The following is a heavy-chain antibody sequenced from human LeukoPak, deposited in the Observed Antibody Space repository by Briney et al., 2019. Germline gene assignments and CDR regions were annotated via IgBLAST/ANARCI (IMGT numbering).Heavy chain of an antibody. J-gene: IGHJ5*02. Sequence: QTLSLTCAISGDSVSRKSAGWNWIRQSPSRGLEWLGRTYYRSKWYNDYAVSVKSRITINPDTSKNQFSLQLNSVTPEDTAVYYCARENFWFDPWGQGTLVTVSS. CDR1: GDSVSRKSAG. CDR3: ARENFWFDP. V-gene: IGHV6-1*01. CDR2: TYYRSKWYN.